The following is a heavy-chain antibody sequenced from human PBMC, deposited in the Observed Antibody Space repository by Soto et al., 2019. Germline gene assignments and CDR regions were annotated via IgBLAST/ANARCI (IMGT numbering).Heavy chain of an antibody. D-gene: IGHD3-3*01. CDR2: INHSGST. CDR3: ARWHDFWSGYALEYYMDV. V-gene: IGHV4-34*01. CDR1: GGSFSGYY. Sequence: SETLSLTCAVYGGSFSGYYWSWIRQPPGKGLEWIGEINHSGSTNYNPSLKSRVTISVDTSKNQFSLKLSSVTAADTAVYYCARWHDFWSGYALEYYMDVWGKGTTVTVSS. J-gene: IGHJ6*03.